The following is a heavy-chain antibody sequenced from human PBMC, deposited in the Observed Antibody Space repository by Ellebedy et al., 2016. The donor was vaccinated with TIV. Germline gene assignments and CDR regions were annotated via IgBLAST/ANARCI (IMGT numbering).Heavy chain of an antibody. V-gene: IGHV3-49*03. CDR1: GFTFGDYA. J-gene: IGHJ4*02. CDR2: IQNQVYGGTA. CDR3: TRDYFASDC. D-gene: IGHD2/OR15-2a*01. Sequence: PGGSLRLSCSASGFTFGDYAMSWFRQAPGKGLEWVGFIQNQVYGGTAEYAASVKARFTISRDDSKSIAYLQMNSLKTEDTAVYYCTRDYFASDCWGQGTLVTVSS.